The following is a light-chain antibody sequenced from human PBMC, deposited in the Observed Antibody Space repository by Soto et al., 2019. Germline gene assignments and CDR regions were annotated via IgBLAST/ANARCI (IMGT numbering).Light chain of an antibody. CDR1: SSDVGKYDY. V-gene: IGLV2-14*01. J-gene: IGLJ2*01. Sequence: QSALTQPASVSGSPGQSITISCTGTSSDVGKYDYVSWYQQHPGKAPKLMIYDVSIRPSGVSNRFPASKSGNTASLTISGLQAEYEGDYFCTSYTSSGTVVFGGGTKLTVL. CDR2: DVS. CDR3: TSYTSSGTVV.